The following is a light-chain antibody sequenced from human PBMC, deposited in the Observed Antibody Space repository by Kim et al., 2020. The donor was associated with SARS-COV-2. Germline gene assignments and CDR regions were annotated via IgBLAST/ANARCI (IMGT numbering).Light chain of an antibody. CDR3: QAWDSSTKV. V-gene: IGLV3-1*01. CDR2: QDT. Sequence: YELTQPPSVSVSPGQAASIACSGDKLGDKYVCWYQQKPGQSPVLVIYQDTKRPSGIPERFSGSNSGNTATLTISGTEAMDEGDYYCQAWDSSTKVFGTGTKVTVL. J-gene: IGLJ1*01. CDR1: KLGDKY.